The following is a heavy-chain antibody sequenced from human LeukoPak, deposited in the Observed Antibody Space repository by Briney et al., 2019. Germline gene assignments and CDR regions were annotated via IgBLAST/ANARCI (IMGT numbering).Heavy chain of an antibody. CDR1: GFTFTTYW. CDR2: IKPDGSEK. V-gene: IGHV3-7*01. D-gene: IGHD6-19*01. Sequence: PGGSLRLSCAPSGFTFTTYWMSLVRQAPGKGLEWLANIKPDGSEKNYVGSVRGRFTISRDNAKNSLYLEMNSLRAEDTAVYYCARGAWYYIYWGQGTLVSVSS. CDR3: ARGAWYYIY. J-gene: IGHJ4*02.